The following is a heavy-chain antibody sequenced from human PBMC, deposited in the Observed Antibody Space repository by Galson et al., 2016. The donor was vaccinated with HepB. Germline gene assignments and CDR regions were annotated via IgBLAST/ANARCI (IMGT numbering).Heavy chain of an antibody. D-gene: IGHD3-10*01. Sequence: SETLSLTCTVSEGSINRYYWNWIRQPPGKGPEWIGHIYYSGNTNNNPSLKSRVTISVDTSKNQFSLKLSSVTAANTAVYYCARKSLGGWYFDLWGRGTLVTVSS. V-gene: IGHV4-59*01. CDR2: IYYSGNT. CDR3: ARKSLGGWYFDL. CDR1: EGSINRYY. J-gene: IGHJ2*01.